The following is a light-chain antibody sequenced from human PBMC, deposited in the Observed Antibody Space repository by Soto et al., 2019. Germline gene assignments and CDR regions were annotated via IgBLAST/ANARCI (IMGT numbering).Light chain of an antibody. J-gene: IGKJ5*01. CDR3: QQYSNWPLT. CDR1: QSLNSN. V-gene: IGKV3-15*01. Sequence: EIVMTQSPATLSVSPGERVTLSCRASQSLNSNLAWYQQKPGQAPRLLIYGESTRATGIPARFSGSGSGTEFTLTISSLQSEDFAVYYCQQYSNWPLTFGQGTRLEIK. CDR2: GES.